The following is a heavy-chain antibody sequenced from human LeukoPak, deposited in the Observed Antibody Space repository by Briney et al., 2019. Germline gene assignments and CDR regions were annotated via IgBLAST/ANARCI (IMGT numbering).Heavy chain of an antibody. J-gene: IGHJ4*02. V-gene: IGHV3-48*04. CDR1: GFTFSSYS. D-gene: IGHD3-9*01. CDR2: ISSSSTI. Sequence: GGSLRLSCAASGFTFSSYSMNWVRQAPGRGLEWVSYISSSSTIYYADSVKGRFTISRDNAKNSLYLQMNSLRAEDTAVYYCARERTYYDILTGYYGYYFDYWGQGTLVTVSS. CDR3: ARERTYYDILTGYYGYYFDY.